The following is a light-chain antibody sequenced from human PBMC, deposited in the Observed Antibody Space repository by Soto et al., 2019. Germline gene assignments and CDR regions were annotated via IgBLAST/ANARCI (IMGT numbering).Light chain of an antibody. Sequence: FMLTQPHSVSESPGKTVTISCTRSSGSIASNYVQWYQQRPGSAPTTVIYEDNQRPSGVPDRFSGSIDSSSNSASLTIPGLKTEDEADYYCQSYDSSNPHVVFGGGTNVTVL. CDR1: SGSIASNY. CDR3: QSYDSSNPHVV. J-gene: IGLJ2*01. CDR2: EDN. V-gene: IGLV6-57*04.